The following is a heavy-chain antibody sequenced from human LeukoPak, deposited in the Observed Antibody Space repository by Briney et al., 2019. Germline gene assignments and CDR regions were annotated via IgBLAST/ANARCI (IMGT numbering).Heavy chain of an antibody. V-gene: IGHV4-34*01. CDR3: ARGMVRGVLWEYYYYGMDV. CDR1: GGSFSGYY. D-gene: IGHD3-10*01. CDR2: INHSGST. Sequence: SETLSLTCAVYGGSFSGYYWSWIRQPPGKGLEWIGEINHSGSTNYNPSLKSRVTISVDTSKNQFSLKLSSVTAADTAVYYCARGMVRGVLWEYYYYGMDVWGQGTTVTVSS. J-gene: IGHJ6*02.